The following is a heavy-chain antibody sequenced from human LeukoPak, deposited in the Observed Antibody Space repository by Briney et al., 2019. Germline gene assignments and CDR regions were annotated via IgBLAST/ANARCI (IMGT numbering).Heavy chain of an antibody. CDR1: GFTFDDYG. D-gene: IGHD4-17*01. Sequence: PGGSLRLSCAASGFTFDDYGMSWVRQAPGKGLEWVSGINWNGGSTGYADSVKGRFTISRDNAKNSLYLQMNSLRDKDTAVYYCARDRDSGDYTAAPGDYWGQGTLVTVSS. J-gene: IGHJ4*02. V-gene: IGHV3-20*04. CDR3: ARDRDSGDYTAAPGDY. CDR2: INWNGGST.